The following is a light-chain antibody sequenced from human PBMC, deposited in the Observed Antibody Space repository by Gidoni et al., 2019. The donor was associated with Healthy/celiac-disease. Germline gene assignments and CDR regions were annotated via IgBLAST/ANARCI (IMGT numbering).Light chain of an antibody. CDR1: QSISSW. Sequence: DIQMTHSPSTLSASVGDRVTITCRASQSISSWLAWYQQKPGKAPKLLIYKASSLDSGVPARFSGSGSGTEFTRTISSLQPDDFATYYCQQYNSYSVTFGPXTKVDIK. CDR2: KAS. V-gene: IGKV1-5*03. CDR3: QQYNSYSVT. J-gene: IGKJ3*01.